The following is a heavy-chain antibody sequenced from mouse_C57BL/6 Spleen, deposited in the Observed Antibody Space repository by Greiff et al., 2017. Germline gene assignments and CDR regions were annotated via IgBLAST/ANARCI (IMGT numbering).Heavy chain of an antibody. J-gene: IGHJ4*01. CDR2: IYPRSGNT. CDR1: GYTFTSYG. D-gene: IGHD2-1*01. V-gene: IGHV1-81*01. CDR3: AREDANSYMDY. Sequence: QVHVKQSGAELARPGASVKLSCKASGYTFTSYGISWVKQRTGQGLEWIGEIYPRSGNTYYNEKFKGKATLTADKSSSTAYMELRSLTSEDSAVYFCAREDANSYMDYWGQGTSVTVSS.